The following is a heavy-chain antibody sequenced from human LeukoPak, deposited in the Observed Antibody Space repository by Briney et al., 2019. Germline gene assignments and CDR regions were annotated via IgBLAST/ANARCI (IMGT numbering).Heavy chain of an antibody. Sequence: LRCSSAASGFTFSSYGMDRVRQAPGKGLVWVAVIWYDGSNKYYADSVKGRLTISIDNSTNTLYLQMNSLRAEATAVCYCAKDRRHTAMDLDYWGQGTLVTVSS. V-gene: IGHV3-33*06. CDR3: AKDRRHTAMDLDY. CDR1: GFTFSSYG. D-gene: IGHD5-18*01. CDR2: IWYDGSNK. J-gene: IGHJ4*02.